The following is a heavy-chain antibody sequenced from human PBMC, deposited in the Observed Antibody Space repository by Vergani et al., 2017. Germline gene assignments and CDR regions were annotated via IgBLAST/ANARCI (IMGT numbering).Heavy chain of an antibody. CDR3: AREGTAITIFGVVTAGAAFDI. CDR1: GSPFSSYG. V-gene: IGHV3-74*01. D-gene: IGHD3-3*01. Sequence: EVQLVESGGGLVQPGGSWRSPGAAPGSPFSSYGMHGVRKAPGKGLVWVPRINSDGSSTSYADSVKGRFTISRDNAKNTLYLQMNSLRAEDTAVYYCAREGTAITIFGVVTAGAAFDIWGQGTMVTVSS. J-gene: IGHJ3*02. CDR2: INSDGSST.